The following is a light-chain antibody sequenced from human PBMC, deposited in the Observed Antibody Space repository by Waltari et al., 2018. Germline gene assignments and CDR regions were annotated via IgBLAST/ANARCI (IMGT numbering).Light chain of an antibody. V-gene: IGKV4-1*01. CDR3: QQYYTTPHT. Sequence: DIVMTQSPDSLPVSLGERATINCKSSQSVLYSSNNKNYLAWYQQKPGQPPRLLIYWASTRESGVPDRFSGSGSGTDFTLTINSLQAEDVAVYYCQQYYTTPHTFGQGTKLDIK. CDR2: WAS. CDR1: QSVLYSSNNKNY. J-gene: IGKJ2*01.